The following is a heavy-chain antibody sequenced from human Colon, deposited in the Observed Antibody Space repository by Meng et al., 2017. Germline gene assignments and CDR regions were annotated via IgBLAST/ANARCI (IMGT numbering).Heavy chain of an antibody. J-gene: IGHJ4*02. CDR3: AREGPIAVAGYDY. CDR1: GASVRSPDHQ. Sequence: VRRQVSGPGLLRPSKTLSLIVAASGASVRSPDHQWGWVRQPPGKGLEWIGYARIDYANTNYNPSLKSRVNVSLDTSKNQFSLNVRSVTAADTAVYYCAREGPIAVAGYDYWGQGTLVTVSS. D-gene: IGHD6-19*01. V-gene: IGHV4-61*08. CDR2: ARIDYANT.